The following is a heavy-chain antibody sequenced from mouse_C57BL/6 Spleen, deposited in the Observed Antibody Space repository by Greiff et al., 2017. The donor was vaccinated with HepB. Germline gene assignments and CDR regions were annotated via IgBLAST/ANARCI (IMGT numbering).Heavy chain of an antibody. V-gene: IGHV1-53*01. CDR2: INPSNGGT. CDR3: AREGIYYDYDEGAMDY. D-gene: IGHD2-4*01. CDR1: GYTFTSYW. J-gene: IGHJ4*01. Sequence: QVQLQQPGTELVKPGASVKLSCKASGYTFTSYWMHWVKQSPGQGLEWIGNINPSNGGTNYNEKFKSKATLTVDKSSSTAYMQLSSLTSEDSAVYYCAREGIYYDYDEGAMDYWGQGTSVTVSS.